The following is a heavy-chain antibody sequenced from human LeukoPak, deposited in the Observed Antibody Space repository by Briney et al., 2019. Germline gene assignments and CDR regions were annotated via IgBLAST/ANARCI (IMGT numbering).Heavy chain of an antibody. CDR2: INPNSGGT. D-gene: IGHD4-11*01. Sequence: GSSVKVSCKASGGTFSSYAISWVRQAPGQGLEWMGWINPNSGGTNYAQKFQGRVTMTRDTSISTAYMELSRLRSDDTAVYYCARAGIRVSTVTTNYYYYYMDVWGKGTTVTVSS. V-gene: IGHV1-2*02. J-gene: IGHJ6*03. CDR1: GGTFSSYA. CDR3: ARAGIRVSTVTTNYYYYYMDV.